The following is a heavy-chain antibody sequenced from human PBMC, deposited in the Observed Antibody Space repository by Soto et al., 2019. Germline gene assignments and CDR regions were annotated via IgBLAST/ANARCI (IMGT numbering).Heavy chain of an antibody. Sequence: PGESLKISCKGSGYSFTSYWISWVRQMPGKGLEWMGRIDPSDSYTNYSPSFQGHVTISADKSISTAYLQRSSLKASDTAMYYCARRLSSSGWYVGYWGQGTLVTVSS. CDR1: GYSFTSYW. J-gene: IGHJ4*02. CDR2: IDPSDSYT. V-gene: IGHV5-10-1*01. D-gene: IGHD6-19*01. CDR3: ARRLSSSGWYVGY.